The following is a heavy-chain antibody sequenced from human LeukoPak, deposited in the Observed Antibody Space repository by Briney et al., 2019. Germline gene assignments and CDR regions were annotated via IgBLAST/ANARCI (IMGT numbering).Heavy chain of an antibody. J-gene: IGHJ3*02. CDR3: ARLLDNDSSGDPDTFDM. D-gene: IGHD3-22*01. CDR1: GGSISNFY. V-gene: IGHV4-59*01. Sequence: SETLSLTCTVSGGSISNFYWSWIRQPPGKGLEWIAFIHYSGRTKYNPSLQSRVTISIDTSENNFSLKLTSVTAADTAVYYCARLLDNDSSGDPDTFDMWGQGTVVTVSS. CDR2: IHYSGRT.